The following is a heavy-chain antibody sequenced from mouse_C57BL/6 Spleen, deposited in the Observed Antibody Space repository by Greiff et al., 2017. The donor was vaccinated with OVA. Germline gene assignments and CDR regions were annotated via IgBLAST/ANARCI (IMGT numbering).Heavy chain of an antibody. CDR1: GYTFTEYT. J-gene: IGHJ2*01. CDR3: ARHDDYSSHEKGSYFDY. CDR2: FYPGSGSI. V-gene: IGHV1-62-2*01. Sequence: QVQLQQSGAELVKPGASVKLSCKASGYTFTEYTIHWVKQGPGQGLEWIGWFYPGSGSIKYNEKFKDKATLTADKSSSTVYMELSRLTSEDSAVYFCARHDDYSSHEKGSYFDYWGQGTTLTVSS. D-gene: IGHD2-5*01.